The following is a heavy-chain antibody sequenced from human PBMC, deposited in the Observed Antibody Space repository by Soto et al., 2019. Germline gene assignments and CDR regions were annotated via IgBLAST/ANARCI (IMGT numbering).Heavy chain of an antibody. CDR3: AKEAPLRFLEGSLNYYYYGMDV. CDR2: ISGSGGST. V-gene: IGHV3-23*01. CDR1: GFTFSSYA. J-gene: IGHJ6*02. D-gene: IGHD3-3*01. Sequence: GGSLRLSCAASGFTFSSYAMSWVRQAPEKRLEWATAISGSGGSTYYADSAKGRFTISRDNSKNTLYLQMNSLRAEDTAVYYCAKEAPLRFLEGSLNYYYYGMDVWGQGTTVTVSS.